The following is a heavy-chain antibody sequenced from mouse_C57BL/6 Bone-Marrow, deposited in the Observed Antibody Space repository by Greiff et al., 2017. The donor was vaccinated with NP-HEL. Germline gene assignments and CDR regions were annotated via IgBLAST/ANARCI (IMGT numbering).Heavy chain of an antibody. V-gene: IGHV1-76*01. J-gene: IGHJ1*03. D-gene: IGHD1-1*01. CDR1: GYTFTDYY. CDR2: ICPGSGNT. Sequence: VKLQQSGAELVRPGASVKLSCKASGYTFTDYYINWVKQRPGQGLEWIARICPGSGNTYYNEKFKGKATLTAEKSSSTAYMQLSSLTSEDSAVYFCEGFFITTEERYFDVWGTGTTVTVSS. CDR3: EGFFITTEERYFDV.